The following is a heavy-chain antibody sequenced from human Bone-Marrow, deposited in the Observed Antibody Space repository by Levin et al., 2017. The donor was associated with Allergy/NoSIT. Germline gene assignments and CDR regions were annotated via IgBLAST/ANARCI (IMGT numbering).Heavy chain of an antibody. Sequence: QAGGSLRLSCVASGFTFSSNAMSWVRQAPGKGLVWVSAISGSGGSTYYTDSVKGRFTISRDNSKNTLYLEMHSLRVEDTAVYYCAKELIIPTGGTFGFDFWGQGTMVTVSS. CDR1: GFTFSSNA. J-gene: IGHJ3*01. D-gene: IGHD1/OR15-1a*01. CDR3: AKELIIPTGGTFGFDF. V-gene: IGHV3-23*01. CDR2: ISGSGGST.